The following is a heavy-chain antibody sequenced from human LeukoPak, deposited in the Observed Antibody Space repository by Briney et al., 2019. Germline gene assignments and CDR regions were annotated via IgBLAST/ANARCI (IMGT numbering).Heavy chain of an antibody. CDR1: GGSISSSSYY. V-gene: IGHV4-39*01. CDR3: ARPKRLGYCSGGSCYQPSYFDY. J-gene: IGHJ4*02. D-gene: IGHD2-15*01. CDR2: IYYSGST. Sequence: SETLSLTYTVSGGSISSSSYYWGWIRQPPGKGLEWIGSIYYSGSTYYNPSLKSRVTISVDTSKNQFSLKLSSVTAADTAVYYCARPKRLGYCSGGSCYQPSYFDYWGQGTLVTVSS.